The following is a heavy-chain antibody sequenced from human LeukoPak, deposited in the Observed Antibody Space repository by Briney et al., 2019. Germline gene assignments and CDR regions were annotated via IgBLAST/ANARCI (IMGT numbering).Heavy chain of an antibody. CDR3: AREAVAGTSDFDY. CDR1: GYTFTGYY. CDR2: INPNSGGT. Sequence: ASVKVSCKASGYTFTGYYMHWVRHAPGQGLEWMGWINPNSGGTNYAQKFQGWVTMTRDTSISTAYMELSRLRSDDTAVYYCAREAVAGTSDFDYWGQGTLVTVSS. V-gene: IGHV1-2*04. J-gene: IGHJ4*02. D-gene: IGHD6-19*01.